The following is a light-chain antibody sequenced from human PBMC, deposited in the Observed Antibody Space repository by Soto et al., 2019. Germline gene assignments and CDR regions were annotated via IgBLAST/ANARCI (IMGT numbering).Light chain of an antibody. V-gene: IGKV1-5*01. Sequence: DIPITQFPSTPAGSVSRRGTLTFLASQTISSWLAWYQQKPGKAPKLLIYDASSLESGVPSRFSGSGSGTEFTLTISSLQPDDFATYYCQQYNSYSGTFGQGTKVDIK. CDR3: QQYNSYSGT. CDR1: QTISSW. J-gene: IGKJ1*01. CDR2: DAS.